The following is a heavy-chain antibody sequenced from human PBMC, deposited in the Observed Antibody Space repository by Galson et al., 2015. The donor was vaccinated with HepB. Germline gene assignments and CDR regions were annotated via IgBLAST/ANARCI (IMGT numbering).Heavy chain of an antibody. Sequence: SVKASCKASGGTFSSYAISWVQQAPGQGLEWMGRIIPILGIANYAQKFQGRVTITADKSTSTAYMELSSLRSEDTAVYYCARDVEYYDSSAYYYYGMDVWGQGTTVTVSS. CDR3: ARDVEYYDSSAYYYYGMDV. CDR1: GGTFSSYA. V-gene: IGHV1-69*04. CDR2: IIPILGIA. J-gene: IGHJ6*02. D-gene: IGHD3-22*01.